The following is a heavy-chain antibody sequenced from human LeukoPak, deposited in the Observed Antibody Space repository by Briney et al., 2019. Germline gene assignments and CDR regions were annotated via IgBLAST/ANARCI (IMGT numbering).Heavy chain of an antibody. CDR2: ISSSGGTI. CDR1: GFTFSDYY. CDR3: AKDSRGDRDNWYNRLDP. V-gene: IGHV3-11*01. Sequence: PGGSLRLSCAASGFTFSDYYMSWIRQAPGKGLEWISYISSSGGTIYYADSVKGRFTISRDNSKNTLYLQMNSLRAEDTAVYYCAKDSRGDRDNWYNRLDPWGQGTLVTVSS. D-gene: IGHD1/OR15-1a*01. J-gene: IGHJ5*02.